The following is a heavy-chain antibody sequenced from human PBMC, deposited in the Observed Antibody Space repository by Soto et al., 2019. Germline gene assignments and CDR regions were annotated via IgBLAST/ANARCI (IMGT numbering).Heavy chain of an antibody. CDR1: GGTFSSYA. CDR3: XXXXXXXXXXXXXXGMDV. Sequence: QVQLVQSGAEVKKPGSSVKVSCKASGGTFSSYAITWVRQAPGQGLEWMGGIIPIFGTANYAQKFQGRVTITADESTSTPYMELSSLXXXXXXXXXXXXXXXXXXXXXXXXGMDVWGQGTTVT. CDR2: IIPIFGTA. V-gene: IGHV1-69*12. J-gene: IGHJ6*02.